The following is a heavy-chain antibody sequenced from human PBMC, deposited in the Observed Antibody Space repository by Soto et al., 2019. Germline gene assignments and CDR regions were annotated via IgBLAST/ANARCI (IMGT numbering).Heavy chain of an antibody. J-gene: IGHJ4*02. CDR1: GGSISSYY. CDR2: IYYSGST. CDR3: ARNKYNWNPIDY. D-gene: IGHD1-20*01. Sequence: SETLSLTCTVSGGSISSYYWSWIRQPPGKGLEWIGYIYYSGSTNYNPSLKSRVTISVDTSKNQFSLKLSSVTAADTAVYYCARNKYNWNPIDYWGQGTLVTVPS. V-gene: IGHV4-59*01.